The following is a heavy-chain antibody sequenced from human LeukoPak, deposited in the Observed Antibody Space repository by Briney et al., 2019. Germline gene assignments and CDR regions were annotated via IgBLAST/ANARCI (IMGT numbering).Heavy chain of an antibody. D-gene: IGHD3-22*01. Sequence: GTLTLTCAASGFTISSYELNWVVQPPPKKLQGGSEISSNSSTIYYEDSLKSRFTISRDKSKNSFSLQMNTVTAADTAVYYCVEVGITMTGGVWGKGKTVTMSS. CDR3: VEVGITMTGGV. CDR2: ISSNSSTI. V-gene: IGHV3-48*03. J-gene: IGHJ6*01. CDR1: GFTISSYE.